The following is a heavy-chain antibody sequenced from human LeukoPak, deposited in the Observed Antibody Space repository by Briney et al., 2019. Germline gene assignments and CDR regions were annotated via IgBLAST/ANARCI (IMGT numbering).Heavy chain of an antibody. CDR3: ARIYDSNVGGRTEYYYCYMDV. V-gene: IGHV3-21*01. CDR2: ISSSSSYI. D-gene: IGHD3-22*01. Sequence: GGSLRLSCAASGFTFSSYSMNWVRQAPGKGLEWVSSISSSSSYIYYADSVKGRFTISRDNAKNSLYLQMNSLRAEDTAVYYCARIYDSNVGGRTEYYYCYMDVWGKGTTVTVSS. CDR1: GFTFSSYS. J-gene: IGHJ6*03.